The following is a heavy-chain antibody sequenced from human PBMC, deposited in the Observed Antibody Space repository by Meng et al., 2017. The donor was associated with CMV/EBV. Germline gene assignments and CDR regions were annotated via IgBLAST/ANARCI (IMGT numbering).Heavy chain of an antibody. D-gene: IGHD2-21*01. Sequence: SGPTLVKPTQTLTLTCTFSGVSLSTSGVGVGWIRQPPGKDLEWLALIYWNDDKRYRPSLKSRLTITKDTSKNQVVLTMTNMDPVDTATYYCAHVMWWSPRADYWGQGTLVTVSS. J-gene: IGHJ4*02. CDR3: AHVMWWSPRADY. CDR1: GVSLSTSGVG. CDR2: IYWNDDK. V-gene: IGHV2-5*01.